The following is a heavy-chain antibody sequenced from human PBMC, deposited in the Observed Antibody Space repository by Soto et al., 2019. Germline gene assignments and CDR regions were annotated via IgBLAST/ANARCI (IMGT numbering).Heavy chain of an antibody. CDR2: TYYRSRWYN. CDR3: ARVTWGPLDY. D-gene: IGHD3-16*01. CDR1: GDSVSSISAT. J-gene: IGHJ4*02. V-gene: IGHV6-1*01. Sequence: PSQTLSLTCXISGDSVSSISATWNWIRQSPSRGLEWLGRTYYRSRWYNDYAVSVKSRITINPDTSKNQFFLQLNSVTPDDTAVYYCARVTWGPLDYWGQGTLVTVSS.